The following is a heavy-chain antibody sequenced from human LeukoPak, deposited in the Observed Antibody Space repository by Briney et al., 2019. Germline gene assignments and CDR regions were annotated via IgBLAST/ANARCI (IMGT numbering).Heavy chain of an antibody. V-gene: IGHV3-23*01. D-gene: IGHD6-19*01. Sequence: PGGSLRPSCAAPGFTFSSYAMSWVRQAPGKGLEWVSAISGSGGSTYYADSVKGRFTISRDNSKNTLYLQMNSLRAEDTAVYYCAKDRSGWSQGPLWYWGQGTLVTVSS. CDR1: GFTFSSYA. J-gene: IGHJ4*02. CDR3: AKDRSGWSQGPLWY. CDR2: ISGSGGST.